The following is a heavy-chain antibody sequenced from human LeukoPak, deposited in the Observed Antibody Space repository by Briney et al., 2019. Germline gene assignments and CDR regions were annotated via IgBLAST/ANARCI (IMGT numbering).Heavy chain of an antibody. J-gene: IGHJ4*02. V-gene: IGHV4-59*10. Sequence: PSETLSLTCAVYGGSFSGYYWSWIRQPAGKGLEWIGRIYTSGSTNYNPSLKSRVTMSVDTSKNQFSLKLSSVTAADTAVYYCARDIGDGYNYPNFDYWGQGTLVTVSS. D-gene: IGHD5-24*01. CDR2: IYTSGST. CDR1: GGSFSGYY. CDR3: ARDIGDGYNYPNFDY.